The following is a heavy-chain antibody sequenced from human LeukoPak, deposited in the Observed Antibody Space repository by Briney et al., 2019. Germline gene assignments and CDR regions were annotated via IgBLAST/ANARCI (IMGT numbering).Heavy chain of an antibody. CDR2: IWYDGSNK. D-gene: IGHD3-16*01. CDR1: GFTFSSYG. Sequence: GGSLRLSCAASGFTFSSYGMHWVRQAPGKGLEWVAVIWYDGSNKYYADSVKGRFTISRHNSKNTLYLQMSSLRAEDTAVYYCARDQEGGAGAFDIWGQGTMVTVSS. CDR3: ARDQEGGAGAFDI. V-gene: IGHV3-33*01. J-gene: IGHJ3*02.